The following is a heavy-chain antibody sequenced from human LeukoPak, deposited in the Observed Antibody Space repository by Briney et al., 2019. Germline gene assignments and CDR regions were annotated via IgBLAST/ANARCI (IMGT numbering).Heavy chain of an antibody. J-gene: IGHJ3*02. CDR2: IGTGGDT. D-gene: IGHD3-22*01. V-gene: IGHV3-13*01. Sequence: GGSLRLSCVASGFTFSNYDMHWVRQGTGRGLEWVSDIGTGGDTHYPDSVKGRFTISRENAKNSLYLQMNSPRVGDTAMYYCARAARFYGSSGAHAFDIWGQGTMVTVS. CDR3: ARAARFYGSSGAHAFDI. CDR1: GFTFSNYD.